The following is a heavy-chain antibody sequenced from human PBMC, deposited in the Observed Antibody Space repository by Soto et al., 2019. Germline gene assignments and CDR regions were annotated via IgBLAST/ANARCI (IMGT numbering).Heavy chain of an antibody. Sequence: MQMVESGGGSVQPGGSLRLSCAASGFPFSHYWMHWVRQTPGKGLVWVSRINPAGTITNYADSVEGRFTISRDNADSALFLQMNSLSAEDTAIYYCTSATFGLRDTWGQGNLVTVSS. CDR2: INPAGTIT. CDR3: TSATFGLRDT. CDR1: GFPFSHYW. J-gene: IGHJ5*02. V-gene: IGHV3-74*01. D-gene: IGHD3-16*01.